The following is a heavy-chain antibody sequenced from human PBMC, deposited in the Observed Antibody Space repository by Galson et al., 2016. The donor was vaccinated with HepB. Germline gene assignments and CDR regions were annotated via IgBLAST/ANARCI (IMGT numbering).Heavy chain of an antibody. CDR3: ARERGGYCTSTTCERGQLLY. Sequence: SETLSLTCAVYGESFSGYFWTWIRQPPGKGLEWIGEVNHSGSTNYNPSLKSRVTISVDTSKNQFSLNLNSVTAADTAVYYCARERGGYCTSTTCERGQLLYWGQGTLVAGSS. CDR2: VNHSGST. CDR1: GESFSGYF. J-gene: IGHJ4*02. V-gene: IGHV4-34*01. D-gene: IGHD2-2*01.